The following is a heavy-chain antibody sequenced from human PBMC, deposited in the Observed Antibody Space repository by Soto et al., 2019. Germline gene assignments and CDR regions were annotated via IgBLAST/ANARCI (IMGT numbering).Heavy chain of an antibody. D-gene: IGHD2-2*01. V-gene: IGHV3-23*01. Sequence: VHLSESGGALVQPGGSLRLSCAASGFTFRVYAMSWFRQAPGGGLEWVSAIGGTGNTTYYADSVKGRFTIARDNSRDTLYLQMTSLRVEDTAVSYCARIRQLLFVSWGQGTLVSVSS. CDR3: ARIRQLLFVS. CDR1: GFTFRVYA. CDR2: IGGTGNTT. J-gene: IGHJ4*02.